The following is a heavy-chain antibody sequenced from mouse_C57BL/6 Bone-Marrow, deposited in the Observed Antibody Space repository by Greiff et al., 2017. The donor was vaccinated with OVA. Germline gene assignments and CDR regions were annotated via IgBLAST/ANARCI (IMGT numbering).Heavy chain of an antibody. V-gene: IGHV1-59*01. CDR2: IDPSDSYT. D-gene: IGHD2-3*01. J-gene: IGHJ2*01. CDR1: GYTFTSYW. CDR3: ARGWLGY. Sequence: VQLQQPGAELVRPGPSVKLSCKASGYTFTSYWMHWVKQRPGQGLEWIGVIDPSDSYTNYNQKFKGKATLTVDTSSSTAYMQLSSLTSEDSAVYYCARGWLGYWGQGTTLTVSS.